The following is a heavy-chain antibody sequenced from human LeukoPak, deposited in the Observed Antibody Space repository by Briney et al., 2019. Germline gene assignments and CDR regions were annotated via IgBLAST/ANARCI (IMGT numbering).Heavy chain of an antibody. CDR3: ARSARRDFWSGYYIY. V-gene: IGHV1-2*02. CDR1: GYTFTGYY. CDR2: INPNSGGT. Sequence: ASVKVSCKASGYTFTGYYMHWVRQAPGRGLEWMGWINPNSGGTNYAQKFQGRVTMTRDTSISTAYMELSRLRSDDTAVYYCARSARRDFWSGYYIYWGQGTLVTVSS. J-gene: IGHJ4*02. D-gene: IGHD3-3*01.